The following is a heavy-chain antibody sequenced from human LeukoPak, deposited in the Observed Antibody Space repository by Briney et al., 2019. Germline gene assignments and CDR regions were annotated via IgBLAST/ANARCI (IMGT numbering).Heavy chain of an antibody. CDR2: IRDSGSST. CDR1: GFTFSNAY. CDR3: AKGGKWDVTPFDY. J-gene: IGHJ4*02. D-gene: IGHD1-26*01. Sequence: QPGGSLRLSCAASGFTFSNAYMNWVRQAPGKGLEWVSAIRDSGSSTHYADSVKGRFTTSRDNSKNTLFLQMNSLRAEDTAIYYCAKGGKWDVTPFDYWGQGTLVTVSS. V-gene: IGHV3-23*01.